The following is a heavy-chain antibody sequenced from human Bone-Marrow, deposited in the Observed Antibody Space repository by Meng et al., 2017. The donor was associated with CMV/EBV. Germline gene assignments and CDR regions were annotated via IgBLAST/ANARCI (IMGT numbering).Heavy chain of an antibody. CDR1: GFTFSSYS. Sequence: GESLKISCAASGFTFSSYSMDWVRQAPGKGLEWVSSISSSSRYIYYADAVKGRFTISRDKTKNSLYLQMNSLRAEDTAVYYCVREPDYYGMDVWGQGTTVTVSS. J-gene: IGHJ6*02. CDR2: ISSSSRYI. CDR3: VREPDYYGMDV. V-gene: IGHV3-21*01.